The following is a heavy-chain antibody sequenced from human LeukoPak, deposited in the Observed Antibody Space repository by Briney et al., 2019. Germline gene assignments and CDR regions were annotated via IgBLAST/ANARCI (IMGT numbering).Heavy chain of an antibody. CDR2: ISGSGGST. CDR1: GFTFSSYA. CDR3: AKAPRAAAGTYNGMDV. Sequence: GGSLRLSCAASGFTFSSYAMSWVRQAPGKGLEWVSAISGSGGSTYYADSVKGRFTISRDNSKNTLYLQMNSLRAEDTAVYYCAKAPRAAAGTYNGMDVWGQGTTATVSS. J-gene: IGHJ6*02. D-gene: IGHD6-13*01. V-gene: IGHV3-23*01.